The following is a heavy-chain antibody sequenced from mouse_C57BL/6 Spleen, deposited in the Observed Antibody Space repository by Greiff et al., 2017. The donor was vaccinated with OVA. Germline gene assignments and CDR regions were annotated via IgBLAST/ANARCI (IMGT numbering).Heavy chain of an antibody. V-gene: IGHV1-15*01. Sequence: VQGVESGAELVRPGASVTLSCKASGYTFTDYEMHWVKQTPVHGLEWIGAIDPETGGTAYNQKFKGKAILTADKSSSTAYMELRSLTSEDSAVYYCTRDNWDNYWGQGTTLTVSS. CDR3: TRDNWDNY. CDR1: GYTFTDYE. D-gene: IGHD4-1*01. J-gene: IGHJ2*01. CDR2: IDPETGGT.